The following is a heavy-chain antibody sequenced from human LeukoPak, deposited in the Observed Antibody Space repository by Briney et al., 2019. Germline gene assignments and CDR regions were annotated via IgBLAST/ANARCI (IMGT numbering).Heavy chain of an antibody. CDR2: ILYDGSNK. CDR1: GFTFSSLG. CDR3: AKPTSNSGSYLLSPFDY. J-gene: IGHJ4*02. Sequence: GRSLRLSCAASGFTFSSLGRHWVRQAPGKGLEWVAVILYDGSNKYYADSVKGRFTISRDNSKSTLYLQMNSLRAEDTAVYYCAKPTSNSGSYLLSPFDYWGQGTLVTVSS. D-gene: IGHD1-26*01. V-gene: IGHV3-30*18.